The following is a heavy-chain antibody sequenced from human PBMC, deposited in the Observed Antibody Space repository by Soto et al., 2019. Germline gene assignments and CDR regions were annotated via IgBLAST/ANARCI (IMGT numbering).Heavy chain of an antibody. V-gene: IGHV3-23*01. J-gene: IGHJ6*02. CDR1: GCTFSSYA. D-gene: IGHD2-2*01. CDR2: ISGSGGST. Sequence: GGSLRLSCAASGCTFSSYAMSWVRQAPGKGLEWVSAISGSGGSTYYADSVKGRFTISRDNSKNTLYLQMNSLRAEDTAVYYCAKRNTGEYQAYYYYGRDGCGQGSMVTVPS. CDR3: AKRNTGEYQAYYYYGRDG.